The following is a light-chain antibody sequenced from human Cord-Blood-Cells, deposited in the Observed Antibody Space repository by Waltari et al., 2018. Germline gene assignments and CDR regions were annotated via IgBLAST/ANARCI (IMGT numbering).Light chain of an antibody. CDR2: WAS. J-gene: IGKJ1*01. CDR3: QQYYSTPWT. Sequence: NCKSSQSVLYSSNNMNYLAWYQQKPGQPPKLLIYWASTRESGVPDRFSGSGSGTDFTLTISSLQAEDVAVYYCQQYYSTPWTFGQGTKVEIK. V-gene: IGKV4-1*01. CDR1: QSVLYSSNNMNY.